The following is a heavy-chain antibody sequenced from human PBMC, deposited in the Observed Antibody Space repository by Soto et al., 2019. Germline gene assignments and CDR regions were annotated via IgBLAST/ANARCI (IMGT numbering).Heavy chain of an antibody. CDR2: ISYDGSNK. CDR1: GFTFSSYA. D-gene: IGHD6-6*01. CDR3: ARDMGGSSSAGFDY. J-gene: IGHJ4*02. V-gene: IGHV3-30-3*01. Sequence: QVQLVESGGGVVQPGRSLRLSCAASGFTFSSYAMHWVRQAPGKGLEWVAVISYDGSNKYYADSVKGRFTISRDNSKNTQYLQMNSLRAEDTAVYYCARDMGGSSSAGFDYWGQGTLVTVSS.